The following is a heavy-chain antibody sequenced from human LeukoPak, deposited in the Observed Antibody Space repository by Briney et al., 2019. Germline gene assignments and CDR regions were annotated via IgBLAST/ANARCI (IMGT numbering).Heavy chain of an antibody. CDR2: ISGNGDFT. Sequence: GGSLRLSCAASGFSFSSYVMSWVRQAPGKGLEWVSDISGNGDFTYYADSVKGRFTISRDNSKNTLYLQMNSLRAEDTAVFYCAKVPGYWGGFDVWGQGTMVTVSS. CDR1: GFSFSSYV. J-gene: IGHJ3*01. CDR3: AKVPGYWGGFDV. D-gene: IGHD2-8*02. V-gene: IGHV3-23*01.